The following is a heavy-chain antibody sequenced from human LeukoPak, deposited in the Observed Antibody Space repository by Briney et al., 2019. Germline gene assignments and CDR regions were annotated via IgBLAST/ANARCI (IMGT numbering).Heavy chain of an antibody. V-gene: IGHV3-30-3*01. CDR3: ANRYLDY. Sequence: GGSLRLSCAASGFTFSAYSMHWVRQAPGKGLGWVAVISSDGSNKYYADSVKGRFTISRDNSKNTLYLQMNSLRAEDTAVYYCANRYLDYWGQGTLVTVSS. CDR1: GFTFSAYS. J-gene: IGHJ4*02. CDR2: ISSDGSNK.